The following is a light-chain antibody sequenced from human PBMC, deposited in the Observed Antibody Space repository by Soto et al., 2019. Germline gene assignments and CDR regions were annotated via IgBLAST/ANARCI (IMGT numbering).Light chain of an antibody. CDR3: QHYNSYSEA. J-gene: IGKJ1*01. CDR1: QSLRGW. V-gene: IGKV1-5*01. Sequence: DIHMTQSPSTLSASVGDRVTIACRASQSLRGWLAWYQQRPGKAPKALIYDASTLASGVPSRFSGSGSGTEFTLTISSLQPDDFATYYCQHYNSYSEAFGQGTKV. CDR2: DAS.